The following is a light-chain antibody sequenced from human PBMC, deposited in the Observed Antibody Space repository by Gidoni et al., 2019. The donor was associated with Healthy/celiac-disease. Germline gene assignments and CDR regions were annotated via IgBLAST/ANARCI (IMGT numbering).Light chain of an antibody. J-gene: IGKJ3*01. Sequence: DIQITQSPSSLSASVGDRVTITCRASQSISSYLNWYQQKPGKAPKLLIYAASSLQSGVPSRFSGSGSGTDFTLTISSLQPEDFATYYCQQSYSTPTTFGPXTKVDIK. CDR1: QSISSY. V-gene: IGKV1-39*01. CDR2: AAS. CDR3: QQSYSTPTT.